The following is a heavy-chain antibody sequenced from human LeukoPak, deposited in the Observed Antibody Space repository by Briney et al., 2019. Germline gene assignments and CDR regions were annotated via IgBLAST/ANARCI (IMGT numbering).Heavy chain of an antibody. J-gene: IGHJ4*02. D-gene: IGHD6-6*01. CDR1: GFIFRNYV. CDR3: AKEGLNIATRDFFDS. CDR2: ISNSGGST. Sequence: GGSLRLSCAASGFIFRNYVVAWVRQAPGKGLEWVSQISNSGGSTYYADSVKGRFTISRDNSKNALYLQMNSLRAEDTAVYYCAKEGLNIATRDFFDSWGQGTLVTVSS. V-gene: IGHV3-23*01.